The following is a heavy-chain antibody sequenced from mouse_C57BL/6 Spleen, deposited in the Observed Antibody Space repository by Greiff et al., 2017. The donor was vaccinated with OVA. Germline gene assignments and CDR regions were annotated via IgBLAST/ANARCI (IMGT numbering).Heavy chain of an antibody. D-gene: IGHD3-2*02. Sequence: QVQLKESGAELVRPGASVTLSCKASGYTFTDYEMHWVKQTPVHGLEWIGAIDPETGGTAYNQKFKGKAILTADKSSSTAYMELRSLTSEDSAVYYCTRPGSYAMDYWGQGTSVTVSS. CDR1: GYTFTDYE. CDR2: IDPETGGT. CDR3: TRPGSYAMDY. V-gene: IGHV1-15*01. J-gene: IGHJ4*01.